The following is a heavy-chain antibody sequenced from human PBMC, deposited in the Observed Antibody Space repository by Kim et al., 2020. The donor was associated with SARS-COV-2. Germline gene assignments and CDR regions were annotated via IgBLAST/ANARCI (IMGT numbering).Heavy chain of an antibody. Sequence: GGSLRLSCAASRFTFTSYGMHWVRQAPGKGLEGVAIIWYDGSNEYYADSVKGRFTISRDNSKNTVYLQMNSLRAEDTAVYYCAKVGSAYCGGSCPIDYWG. CDR1: RFTFTSYG. J-gene: IGHJ4*01. V-gene: IGHV3-33*06. CDR3: AKVGSAYCGGSCPIDY. D-gene: IGHD2-21*01. CDR2: IWYDGSNE.